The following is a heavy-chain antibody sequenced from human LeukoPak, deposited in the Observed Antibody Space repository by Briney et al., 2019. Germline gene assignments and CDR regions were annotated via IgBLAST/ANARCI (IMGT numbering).Heavy chain of an antibody. J-gene: IGHJ6*03. D-gene: IGHD3-22*01. Sequence: SETLSLTCTVSGGSISSTGSFWGWIRQPPGKGLEWIGSIYSGGITYYNPSLKSRVTISVDTSKNQFSLKLSSVTAADTAVYYCARGRRAWLLGVYYYMDVWGKGTTVTVSS. CDR2: IYSGGIT. CDR3: ARGRRAWLLGVYYYMDV. CDR1: GGSISSTGSF. V-gene: IGHV4-39*07.